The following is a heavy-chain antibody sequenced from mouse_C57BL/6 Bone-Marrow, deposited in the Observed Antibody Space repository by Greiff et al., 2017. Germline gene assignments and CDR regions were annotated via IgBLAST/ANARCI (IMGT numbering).Heavy chain of an antibody. CDR1: GYTFTSYW. J-gene: IGHJ2*01. V-gene: IGHV1-50*01. Sequence: VQLQQPGAELVKPGASVKLSCKASGYTFTSYWMQWVKQRPGQGLEWIGEIDPSDSYTNYNQKFKGKATLTADTSSSTAYMQLSSLTSEDSAVYYCARSTGYVDYFDYWGQGTTLTVSS. CDR3: ARSTGYVDYFDY. D-gene: IGHD3-2*02. CDR2: IDPSDSYT.